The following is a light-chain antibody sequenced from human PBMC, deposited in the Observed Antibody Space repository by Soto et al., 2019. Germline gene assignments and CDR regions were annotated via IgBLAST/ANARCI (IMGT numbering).Light chain of an antibody. CDR1: QTVSSSY. CDR3: QQYCSSPGT. J-gene: IGKJ1*01. V-gene: IGKV3-20*01. CDR2: GAS. Sequence: EVVLTQSPGTLSLSPGERATLSCRASQTVSSSYLAWYQQKPGQAPRLLIYGASSRATGIPDRFSGRGSGTDFILTISRLEPEDFALYYCQQYCSSPGTFGQGTKVEIK.